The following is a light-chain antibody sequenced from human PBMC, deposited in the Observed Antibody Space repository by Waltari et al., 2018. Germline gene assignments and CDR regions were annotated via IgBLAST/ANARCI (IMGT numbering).Light chain of an antibody. CDR2: GKN. J-gene: IGLJ1*01. V-gene: IGLV3-19*01. CDR1: SLSYYY. Sequence: SSELTQAPAVSVALGQTVRITCQGDSLSYYYANWYRQKPVQAPLLVMYGKNNRPSGIPDRFSGSYSGDTASLTITGAQAEDEADYYCNSRDSNGNPFVFGPATKVTVL. CDR3: NSRDSNGNPFV.